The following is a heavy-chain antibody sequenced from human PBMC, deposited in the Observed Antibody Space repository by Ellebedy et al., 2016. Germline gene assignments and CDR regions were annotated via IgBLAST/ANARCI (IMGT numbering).Heavy chain of an antibody. Sequence: GESLKISCAASGFTFSSYSMNWVRQAPGKGLEWVSSISSSSSYIYYADSVKGRFTISRDNAKNSLYLQMNSLRAEDTAVYYCAREFDSSSEFDYWGQGTLVTVSS. D-gene: IGHD6-6*01. CDR1: GFTFSSYS. J-gene: IGHJ4*02. CDR3: AREFDSSSEFDY. V-gene: IGHV3-21*01. CDR2: ISSSSSYI.